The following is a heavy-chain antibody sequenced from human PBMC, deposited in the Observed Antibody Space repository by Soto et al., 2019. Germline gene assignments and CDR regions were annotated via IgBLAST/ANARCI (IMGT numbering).Heavy chain of an antibody. J-gene: IGHJ4*02. CDR3: ARGAVAAPPLDFDY. V-gene: IGHV4-34*01. CDR1: GGSFSGYY. CDR2: INHSGST. Sequence: TLSLTCAVYGGSFSGYYWSWIRQPPGKGLEWIGEINHSGSTNYNPSLKSRVTISVDTSKNQFSLKLSSVTAADTAVYYCARGAVAAPPLDFDYWGQGTLVTVSS. D-gene: IGHD6-19*01.